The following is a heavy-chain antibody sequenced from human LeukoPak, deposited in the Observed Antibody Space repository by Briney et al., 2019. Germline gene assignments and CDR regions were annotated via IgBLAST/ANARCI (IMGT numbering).Heavy chain of an antibody. J-gene: IGHJ4*02. CDR3: AREGHSSGYSNPLFDY. CDR1: GGSISSGSYY. V-gene: IGHV4-61*02. CDR2: IYTSGST. D-gene: IGHD3-22*01. Sequence: SQTLSLTCTVSGGSISSGSYYWSWIRQPAGKGLEWIGRIYTSGSTNYNPSLKSRVTISVDTSKNQFSLKLSSVTAADTAVYYCAREGHSSGYSNPLFDYWGQGTLVTVSS.